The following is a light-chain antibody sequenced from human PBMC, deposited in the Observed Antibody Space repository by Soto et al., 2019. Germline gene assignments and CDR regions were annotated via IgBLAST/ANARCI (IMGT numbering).Light chain of an antibody. J-gene: IGLJ2*01. V-gene: IGLV2-14*01. CDR3: SSYPSSSPVV. CDR2: DVS. CDR1: SSDVGGYNY. Sequence: QSVLTQPASVSGSPGQSITISCTGTSSDVGGYNYVSWYQQHPGKAPKLMIYDVSNRPSGVSNRVSGSKSGNTASLAISGLQAEDEADYYCSSYPSSSPVVFGGGTKVTVL.